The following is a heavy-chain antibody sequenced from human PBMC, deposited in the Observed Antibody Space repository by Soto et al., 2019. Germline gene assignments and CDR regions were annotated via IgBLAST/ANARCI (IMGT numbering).Heavy chain of an antibody. J-gene: IGHJ5*02. CDR3: ARDGDSSSWYSGWFDP. CDR2: IIPIFGTA. D-gene: IGHD6-13*01. Sequence: ASVKVSCKASGGTFSSYAISWVRQAPGQGLEWMGGIIPIFGTANYAQKFQGRVTITADESTSTAYMELSSLRSEDTAVYYCARDGDSSSWYSGWFDPWGQGTLVTVSS. V-gene: IGHV1-69*13. CDR1: GGTFSSYA.